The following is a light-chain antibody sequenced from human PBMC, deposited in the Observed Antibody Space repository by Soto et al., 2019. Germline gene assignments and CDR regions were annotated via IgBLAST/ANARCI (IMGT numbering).Light chain of an antibody. Sequence: QSALSHLAPGSPSHGGPITISCTGTSSGVGGYNYVSWYQQHPGKAPKLMIYEVSSRPSGVSNRFSGSKSGNTASLTISGLQAEDEADYYCSSYTSTSTLYVFGSGTKGTVL. CDR3: SSYTSTSTLYV. CDR2: EVS. J-gene: IGLJ1*01. CDR1: SSGVGGYNY. V-gene: IGLV2-14*01.